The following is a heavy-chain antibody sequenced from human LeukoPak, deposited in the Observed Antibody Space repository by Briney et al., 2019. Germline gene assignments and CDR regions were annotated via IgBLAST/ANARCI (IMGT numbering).Heavy chain of an antibody. D-gene: IGHD6-13*01. J-gene: IGHJ4*02. CDR3: TRAVNRIAAAGDY. V-gene: IGHV3-49*03. Sequence: GGSLRLSCRAPGFTFGDYAMTWFRQAPGKGLEWVAFIRGRAYGGTTEYAASVQGRFIISRDDSKSIAYLQMNSLTTEDTAVYYCTRAVNRIAAAGDYWGQGTLVTVSS. CDR2: IRGRAYGGTT. CDR1: GFTFGDYA.